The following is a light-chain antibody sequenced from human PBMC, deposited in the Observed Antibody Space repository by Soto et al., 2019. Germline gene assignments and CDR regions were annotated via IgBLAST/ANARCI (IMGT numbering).Light chain of an antibody. CDR1: QTVSSNY. CDR3: QQYGSSPET. CDR2: GAS. Sequence: EIVLTQSPGTLSLSPGERATLSCRASQTVSSNYLTWYQQKPGQAPRLLIFGASSRATGIPDRFSGSGSGTDFTLTISRLEPEDFPVYYCQQYGSSPETFGQGTKLEIK. V-gene: IGKV3-20*01. J-gene: IGKJ2*01.